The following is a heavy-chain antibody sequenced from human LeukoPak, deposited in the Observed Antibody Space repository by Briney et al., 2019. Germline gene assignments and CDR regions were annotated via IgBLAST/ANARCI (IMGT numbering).Heavy chain of an antibody. D-gene: IGHD3-10*01. V-gene: IGHV4-61*02. CDR1: GGSISSGSYY. CDR2: IYTSGST. J-gene: IGHJ3*02. CDR3: ARDIMVRGVHDAFDI. Sequence: PSETLSLTCTVSGGSISSGSYYWSWIRQPAGRGLEWIGRIYTSGSTNYNPSLKSRVTISVDTSKNQFSLKLSSVTAADTAVYYCARDIMVRGVHDAFDIWGQGTMVTVSS.